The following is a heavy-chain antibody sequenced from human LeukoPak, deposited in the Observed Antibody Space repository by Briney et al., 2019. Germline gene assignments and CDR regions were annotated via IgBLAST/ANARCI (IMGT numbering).Heavy chain of an antibody. CDR1: GFTFSSYW. CDR2: IKQDGSEK. D-gene: IGHD6-13*01. V-gene: IGHV3-7*01. J-gene: IGHJ6*03. CDR3: AREVPSSWYLYYYYYMDV. Sequence: GGSLRLSCAASGFTFSSYWMSWVRQAPGKGLEWVASIKQDGSEKYYVDSVKGRFTISRDNAKNSLYLQMNSLRAEDTAVYYCAREVPSSWYLYYYYYMDVWGKGTTVTVSS.